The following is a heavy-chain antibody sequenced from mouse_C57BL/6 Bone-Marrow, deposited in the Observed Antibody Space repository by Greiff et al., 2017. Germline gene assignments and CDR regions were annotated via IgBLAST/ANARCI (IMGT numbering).Heavy chain of an antibody. CDR3: ARRTTVVPSDV. CDR1: GFTFTTYP. Sequence: VQLQQSGAELVKPGASVKMSCKASGFTFTTYPIAWMRQTHGKSLEWIGTFSPYNDYTKYNEKLKGQATMTGEKSSSTVYLELSRLTSEDSAVYYCARRTTVVPSDVWGTGTTVTVSS. CDR2: FSPYNDYT. J-gene: IGHJ1*03. V-gene: IGHV1-47*01. D-gene: IGHD1-1*01.